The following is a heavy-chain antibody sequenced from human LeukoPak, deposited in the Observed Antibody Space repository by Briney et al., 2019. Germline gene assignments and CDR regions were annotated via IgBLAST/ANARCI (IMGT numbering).Heavy chain of an antibody. J-gene: IGHJ6*03. CDR1: GFTFSSYA. D-gene: IGHD5-12*01. V-gene: IGHV3-30*04. CDR2: ISYDGRNK. CDR3: ARGFLDLGDRPHIVATKYYYYYYYMDV. Sequence: PGGSLRLSCAASGFTFSSYAIHWVRQAPGKGLEWVAVISYDGRNKNYADSVKGRFTISRDNSKNTLYLQMNSLRSEDTAVYYCARGFLDLGDRPHIVATKYYYYYYYMDVWGKGTTVTISS.